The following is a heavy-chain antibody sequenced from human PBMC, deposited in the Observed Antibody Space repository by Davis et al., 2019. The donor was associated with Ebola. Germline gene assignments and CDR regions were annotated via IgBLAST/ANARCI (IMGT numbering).Heavy chain of an antibody. CDR1: GYTSNSYA. CDR2: ISLYSSYT. Sequence: ASVKVSCKASGYTSNSYAISWVRQAPGQGLDWMGWISLYSSYTNYAQKFQGRVTITTDPSTSTTYMELRRLRSDDTAIYYCASGNEVATVLDYWGQGTLVTVSS. J-gene: IGHJ4*02. D-gene: IGHD5-12*01. V-gene: IGHV1-18*01. CDR3: ASGNEVATVLDY.